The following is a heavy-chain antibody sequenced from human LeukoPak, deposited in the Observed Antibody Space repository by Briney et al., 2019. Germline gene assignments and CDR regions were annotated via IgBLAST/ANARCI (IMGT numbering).Heavy chain of an antibody. CDR3: ARTLSKIAAAAAGWFDS. CDR1: GYSISSGYY. Sequence: MSSETLSLTCTVSGYSISSGYYWGWIRQPPGQGLGWIGSIYHSGSTYYNPSLKSRVTISVDTSKNQFSLKLSSVTAADTAVYYCARTLSKIAAAAAGWFDSWGQGTLVTVSS. V-gene: IGHV4-38-2*02. CDR2: IYHSGST. J-gene: IGHJ5*01. D-gene: IGHD6-13*01.